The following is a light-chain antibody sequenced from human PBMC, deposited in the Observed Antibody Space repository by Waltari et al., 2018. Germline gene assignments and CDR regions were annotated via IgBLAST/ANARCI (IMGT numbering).Light chain of an antibody. V-gene: IGLV2-14*01. J-gene: IGLJ1*01. CDR3: SSYTTSSAPGV. CDR2: EVS. CDR1: DSDVGAYDF. Sequence: QSALTQPPSVSGSPGQSITISCSGTDSDVGAYDFVSCYQQHPGKAPHLIIYEVSNRPSVISNRFSASKSGNTASLTISGLQAEDEADYYCSSYTTSSAPGVFGTGTRVTVL.